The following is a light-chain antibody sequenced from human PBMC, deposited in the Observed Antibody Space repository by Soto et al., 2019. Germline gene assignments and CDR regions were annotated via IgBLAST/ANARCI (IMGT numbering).Light chain of an antibody. CDR1: QSVLYSSNSKNY. CDR2: WAS. V-gene: IGKV4-1*01. CDR3: QQYFSAPIT. Sequence: DIVMTQSPDSLAVSLGERATINCKSSQSVLYSSNSKNYLTWYQQKPGQPPKLLIYWASTRESGVPDRFSGSGSGTEFTLTISSLQAEDVAVYYCQQYFSAPITFGQGTRLEIK. J-gene: IGKJ5*01.